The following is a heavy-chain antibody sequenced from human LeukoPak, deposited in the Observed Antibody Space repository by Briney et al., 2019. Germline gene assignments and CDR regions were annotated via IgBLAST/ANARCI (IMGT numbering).Heavy chain of an antibody. CDR1: EFSVGSNY. Sequence: GSLRLSCAASEFSVGSNYMTWVRQAPGKGLEWIGEINHSGSTNYKPSLKSRVTMSVNTSKNQFSLKVSSMTAADTAVYYCARGLPYSSSWLSWFDPWGQGTLVTVSS. V-gene: IGHV4-34*01. J-gene: IGHJ5*02. CDR2: INHSGST. CDR3: ARGLPYSSSWLSWFDP. D-gene: IGHD6-13*01.